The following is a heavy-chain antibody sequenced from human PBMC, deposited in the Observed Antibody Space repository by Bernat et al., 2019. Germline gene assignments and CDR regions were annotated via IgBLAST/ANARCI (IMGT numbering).Heavy chain of an antibody. V-gene: IGHV1-46*01. D-gene: IGHD5-12*01. Sequence: QVQLVQSGAEVKKPGASVKVSCKASGYTFTSYYMHWVRQAPGQGLEWMGIINPSGGSTSYAQKFQGRVTMTRNTSTSTVYMELSSLRSEDTAVYYCARDGRYSGYDIYFDYWGQGTLVTVSS. CDR3: ARDGRYSGYDIYFDY. CDR1: GYTFTSYY. CDR2: INPSGGST. J-gene: IGHJ4*02.